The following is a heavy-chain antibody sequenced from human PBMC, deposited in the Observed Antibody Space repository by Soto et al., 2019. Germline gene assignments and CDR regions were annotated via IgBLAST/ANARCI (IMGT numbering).Heavy chain of an antibody. CDR3: ASTLYSSTWYYFDY. D-gene: IGHD6-13*01. J-gene: IGHJ4*02. Sequence: GGSLRLSCAASGFTFSTYAMHWVRQAPGKGLEGVAVISYDGSDKYYADSVKGRFTISRDNSKNTLYLQMNSLRAEDTAVYYCASTLYSSTWYYFDYWGQGTLVTGLL. CDR1: GFTFSTYA. CDR2: ISYDGSDK. V-gene: IGHV3-30*04.